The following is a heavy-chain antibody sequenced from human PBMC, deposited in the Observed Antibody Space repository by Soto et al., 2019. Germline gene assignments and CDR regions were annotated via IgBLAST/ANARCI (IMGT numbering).Heavy chain of an antibody. J-gene: IGHJ4*02. CDR2: IYYSGST. Sequence: PSETLSLTCTVSGGSVSSGNYYWSWIRQPPGKGLEWIGYIYYSGSTNYNPSLKSRVTISVDTSKNQFSLKLSSVTAADTAVYYCARTLGSRGVYFDYWGQGTLVTVSS. CDR3: ARTLGSRGVYFDY. D-gene: IGHD3-10*01. V-gene: IGHV4-61*01. CDR1: GGSVSSGNYY.